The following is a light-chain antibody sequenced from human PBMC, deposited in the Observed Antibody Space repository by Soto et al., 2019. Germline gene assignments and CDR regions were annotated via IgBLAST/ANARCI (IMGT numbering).Light chain of an antibody. Sequence: QSALTQPASVSGSPGQSITISCTGTSSDVGSYNLVSWYQQHPGKAPKLMIYEGSKRPSGFSHRFSGSKSVNTASLTISGLQAEDEAHYYCNSYTTMNTYVFGTGTKLTVL. CDR2: EGS. J-gene: IGLJ1*01. CDR3: NSYTTMNTYV. CDR1: SSDVGSYNL. V-gene: IGLV2-14*02.